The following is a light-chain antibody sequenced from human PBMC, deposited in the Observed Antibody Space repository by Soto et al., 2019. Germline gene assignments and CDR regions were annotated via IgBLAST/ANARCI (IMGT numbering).Light chain of an antibody. CDR2: EVS. Sequence: QSVLTQPASASGSPGQSIAISCTGTTSDVGGYNYVSWYQQHPGKAPKLMIYEVSNRPSGVSTRFSGSKSGNTASLTVSGLQPEDEADYYCSSYTSSTTLVFGAGIKLTVL. CDR1: TSDVGGYNY. J-gene: IGLJ1*01. CDR3: SSYTSSTTLV. V-gene: IGLV2-14*01.